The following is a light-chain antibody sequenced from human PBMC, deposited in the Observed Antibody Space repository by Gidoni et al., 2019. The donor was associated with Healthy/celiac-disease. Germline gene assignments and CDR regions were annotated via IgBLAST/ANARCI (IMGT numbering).Light chain of an antibody. Sequence: AIQLTQSPSSLSASVGDRVTITRRASQGISSALAWYQQKPGKAPKLLIYDASSLESGVPSRFSGSGSGTDFTLTISSLQPEDFATYYCQRLNSYPQTLFGPGTKVDIQ. V-gene: IGKV1-13*02. CDR3: QRLNSYPQTL. CDR2: DAS. CDR1: QGISSA. J-gene: IGKJ3*01.